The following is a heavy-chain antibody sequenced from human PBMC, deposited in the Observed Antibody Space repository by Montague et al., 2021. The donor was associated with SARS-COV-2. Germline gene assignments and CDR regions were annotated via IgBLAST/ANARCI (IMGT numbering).Heavy chain of an antibody. CDR3: VRRRERWSDAFDI. CDR2: IYYSRST. Sequence: SETLSLTCTVSGDSVSSSYWWSWVRQPPGKGLEWIGYIYYSRSTNYNPSLKSRVTISVDTSKNQFSRKVRSVTAADTAVYYCVRRRERWSDAFDIWGQGTMVTVSS. J-gene: IGHJ3*02. D-gene: IGHD2-15*01. V-gene: IGHV4-61*01. CDR1: GDSVSSSYW.